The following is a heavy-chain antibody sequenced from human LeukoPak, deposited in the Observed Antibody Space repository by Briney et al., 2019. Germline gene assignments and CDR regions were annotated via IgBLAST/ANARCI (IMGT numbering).Heavy chain of an antibody. J-gene: IGHJ6*02. CDR2: ISGTTSGT. CDR1: GFTFSTCA. V-gene: IGHV3-23*01. Sequence: PGGSLRLSCAASGFTFSTCAMSWVRQVPGKWLEWVSGISGTTSGTYYADSVKGRFTISRDNSKNTLFLQVNSLRAEDTAVYYCAKVRTYFYHGLDVWGQGTTVTVSS. CDR3: AKVRTYFYHGLDV. D-gene: IGHD1-14*01.